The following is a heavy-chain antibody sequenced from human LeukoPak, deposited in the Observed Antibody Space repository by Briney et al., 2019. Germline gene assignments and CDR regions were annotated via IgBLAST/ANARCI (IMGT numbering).Heavy chain of an antibody. D-gene: IGHD5-24*01. V-gene: IGHV1-46*01. CDR1: GYIFTNYY. J-gene: IGHJ4*02. CDR3: ASTSEDGNNYSGLDY. CDR2: IIPSGGDT. Sequence: ASVKVSCKASGYIFTNYYLYWVRQAPGQGLEWMGLIIPSGGDTTHAQRFQGRITMTRDTSTSTFYMELSSLRSDDTAVYYYASTSEDGNNYSGLDYWGQGTLVTVSS.